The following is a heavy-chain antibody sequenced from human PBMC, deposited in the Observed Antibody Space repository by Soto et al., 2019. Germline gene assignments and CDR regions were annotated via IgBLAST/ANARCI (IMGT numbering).Heavy chain of an antibody. D-gene: IGHD6-19*01. CDR2: IDWDDDK. CDR3: ARISGVAVAGRGDAFDI. Sequence: GSGPTLVNPTQTLTLTCTFSGFSLSTSGMCVSWIRQPPGKALEWLALIDWDDDKYYSTSLKTRLTISKDTSKNQVVLTMTNMDPVDTATYYCARISGVAVAGRGDAFDIWGQGTMVTVSS. CDR1: GFSLSTSGMC. V-gene: IGHV2-70*01. J-gene: IGHJ3*02.